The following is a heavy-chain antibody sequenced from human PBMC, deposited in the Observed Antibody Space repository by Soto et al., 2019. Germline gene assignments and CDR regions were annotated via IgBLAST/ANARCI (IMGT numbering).Heavy chain of an antibody. CDR3: ARGSGTPYYGMDV. V-gene: IGHV3-30-3*01. D-gene: IGHD3-10*01. Sequence: LRLSCAASGFTFSSYAMHWVRQAPGKGLEWVAVISYDGSNKYYADSVKGRFTISRDNSKNTLYLQMNSLRAEDTAVYYCARGSGTPYYGMDVWGQGTTVTVSS. J-gene: IGHJ6*02. CDR2: ISYDGSNK. CDR1: GFTFSSYA.